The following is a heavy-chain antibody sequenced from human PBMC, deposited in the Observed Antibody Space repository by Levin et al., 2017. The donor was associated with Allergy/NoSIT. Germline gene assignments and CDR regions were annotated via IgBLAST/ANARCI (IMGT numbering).Heavy chain of an antibody. Sequence: GGSLRLSCAASGFTFSSYWMSWVRQAPGKGLEWVANIKQDGSEKYYVDSVKDRFTISRDNAKNSLYLQMNSLRAEDTAVYYCARDKIVGATIFDYWGQGTLVTVSS. CDR2: IKQDGSEK. J-gene: IGHJ4*02. CDR1: GFTFSSYW. CDR3: ARDKIVGATIFDY. D-gene: IGHD1-26*01. V-gene: IGHV3-7*01.